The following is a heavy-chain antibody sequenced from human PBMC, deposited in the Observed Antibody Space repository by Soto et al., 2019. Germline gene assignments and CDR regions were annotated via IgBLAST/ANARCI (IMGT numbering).Heavy chain of an antibody. CDR3: ARDWGDQRYYFDY. V-gene: IGHV3-74*01. Sequence: GGSLRLSCAASGFTFSSYWMHWVRQAPGKGLVWVSRINSDGSSTSYADSVKGRFTISRGNAKNTLYLQMNSLRAEDTAVYYCARDWGDQRYYFDYWGQGTLVTVSS. J-gene: IGHJ4*02. D-gene: IGHD2-21*02. CDR1: GFTFSSYW. CDR2: INSDGSST.